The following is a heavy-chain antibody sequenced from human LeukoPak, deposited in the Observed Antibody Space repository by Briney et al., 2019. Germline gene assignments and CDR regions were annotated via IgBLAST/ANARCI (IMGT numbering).Heavy chain of an antibody. CDR1: GGTFSSYA. D-gene: IGHD2-21*01. Sequence: SVKVSCKASGGTFSSYAISWVRHAPGQGLEWMGGIIPIFGTANNAQKFQGRVTITTDESTSRAYMELSSLRSEDTAVYYCARPTNSEVAFDYWGQGTLVTVSS. CDR3: ARPTNSEVAFDY. J-gene: IGHJ4*02. V-gene: IGHV1-69*05. CDR2: IIPIFGTA.